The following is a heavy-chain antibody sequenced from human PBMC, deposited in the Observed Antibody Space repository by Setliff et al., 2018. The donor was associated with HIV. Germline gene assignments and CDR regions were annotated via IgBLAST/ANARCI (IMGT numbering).Heavy chain of an antibody. CDR1: GFTFRNYA. Sequence: GGSLRLSCAVAASGFTFRNYAMTWVRQAPGKGLEWVSGISDSGGNSYYADSVKGRFTISRDNSKNTLYLQMNSLRGDDTAVYYCAKDRVPHYWGQGILVTVSS. CDR2: ISDSGGNS. D-gene: IGHD3-10*01. V-gene: IGHV3-23*01. CDR3: AKDRVPHY. J-gene: IGHJ4*01.